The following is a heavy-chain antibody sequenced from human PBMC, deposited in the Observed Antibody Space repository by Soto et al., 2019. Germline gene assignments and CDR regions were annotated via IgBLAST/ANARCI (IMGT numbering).Heavy chain of an antibody. D-gene: IGHD3-10*01. CDR3: AREPPMVRGVIDAFDI. CDR1: GGSFSGDY. J-gene: IGHJ3*02. CDR2: INHSGST. V-gene: IGHV4-34*01. Sequence: SATLSLTCAVYGGSFSGDYWSWIRQPPGKGLEWMGEINHSGSTNYNPSLKSRVTISVDTSKNQFSLKLSSVTAADTAVYYCAREPPMVRGVIDAFDIWGQGTMVTVSS.